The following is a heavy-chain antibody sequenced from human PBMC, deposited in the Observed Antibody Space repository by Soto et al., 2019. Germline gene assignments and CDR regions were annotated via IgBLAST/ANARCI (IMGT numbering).Heavy chain of an antibody. D-gene: IGHD2-2*01. CDR1: GDAIYIGGYY. J-gene: IGHJ5*02. CDR3: ARAGSSTATWIDP. V-gene: IGHV4-31*03. CDR2: IYHTWKT. Sequence: PSETLSLTCTVSGDAIYIGGYYWTWIRQHPGKGLEWIGYIYHTWKTYYTPSLESRVTTSVDTSKNQFSLKLASVTAADTAVYYCARAGSSTATWIDPWGQGPLVTVSS.